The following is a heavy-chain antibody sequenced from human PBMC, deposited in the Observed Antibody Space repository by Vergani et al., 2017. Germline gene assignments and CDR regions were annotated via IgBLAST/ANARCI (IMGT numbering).Heavy chain of an antibody. V-gene: IGHV3-9*01. CDR3: AKAKFDFWSGSSPCFDY. D-gene: IGHD3-3*01. Sequence: EVQLVESGGGLVQPGRSLRLSCAASGFTFDDYAMHWVRQAPGKGLEWVSGISWNSGSIGYADSVKGRFTFSRDNAKNSLYLQMNSLRAEDTALYYCAKAKFDFWSGSSPCFDYWGQGTLVTISS. CDR2: ISWNSGSI. J-gene: IGHJ4*02. CDR1: GFTFDDYA.